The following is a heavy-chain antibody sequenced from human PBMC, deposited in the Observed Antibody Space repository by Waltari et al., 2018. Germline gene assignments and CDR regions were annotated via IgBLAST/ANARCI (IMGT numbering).Heavy chain of an antibody. CDR1: DPSIILFY. CDR2: ISTTGGS. V-gene: IGHV4-4*07. J-gene: IGHJ2*01. D-gene: IGHD3-10*01. CDR3: ARETGRWYYDV. Sequence: QLQLLHSAPALVPPSETLSPTCTAPDPSIILFYWTWLRQPPGKGPEWLGCISTTGGSKAAACGQSGVSLSVDTCKNQCALGLTSVTAADTGRYYRARETGRWYYDVWGRGSLVTVAA.